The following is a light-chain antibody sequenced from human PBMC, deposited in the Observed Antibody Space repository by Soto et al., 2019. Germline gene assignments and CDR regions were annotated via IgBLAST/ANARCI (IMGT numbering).Light chain of an antibody. V-gene: IGKV3D-15*01. CDR2: GAS. CDR3: QQYNNWPPT. CDR1: QSVSGN. J-gene: IGKJ1*01. Sequence: VMXQXPXTXXVSXGERATLSCRASQSVSGNLAWYQQKPGQAPRLLIYGASTRATGIPARFSGSGSGTEFTLTISSLQSEDFAVYYCQQYNNWPPTFGQGTKVEIK.